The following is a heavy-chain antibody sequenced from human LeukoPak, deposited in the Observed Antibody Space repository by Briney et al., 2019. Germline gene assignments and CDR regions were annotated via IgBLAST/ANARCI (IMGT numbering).Heavy chain of an antibody. CDR2: ITDRGAGT. Sequence: GGSLRLSCAASGFTFSSSAMSWVRQAPGKGLEWVSAITDRGAGTYYADSVKGRFTISRDNSKNTLYLQMNSLRAEDTAVYYCASRIVGAPGPFDYWGQGTLVTVSS. V-gene: IGHV3-23*01. CDR1: GFTFSSSA. CDR3: ASRIVGAPGPFDY. D-gene: IGHD1-26*01. J-gene: IGHJ4*02.